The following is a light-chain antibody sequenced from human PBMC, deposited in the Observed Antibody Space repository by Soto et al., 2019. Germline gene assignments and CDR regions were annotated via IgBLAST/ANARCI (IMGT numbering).Light chain of an antibody. J-gene: IGKJ2*01. Sequence: EIVMTQSPATLSVSPGERATRACRASQSVASNLAWYQQKPGQAPRLLIYGASIRATGIPARFSGSGSGTEFTLTISSLQSEDFALYSSQHYNYWPYTFGHGTKLEIK. CDR2: GAS. V-gene: IGKV3-15*01. CDR1: QSVASN. CDR3: QHYNYWPYT.